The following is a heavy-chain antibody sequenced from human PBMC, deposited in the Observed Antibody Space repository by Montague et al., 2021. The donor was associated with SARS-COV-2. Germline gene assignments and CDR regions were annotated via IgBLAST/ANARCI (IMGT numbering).Heavy chain of an antibody. CDR1: GDSVAKNRSG. Sequence: CAISGDSVAKNRSGWKELRHEPSTGVQLVCRTLYKTKKNYHYADSLKSRITIDPDTSKNQVSLQLRSVTPEDTAVYFCARVRHMGRGMDVWGKGTTVTVSS. V-gene: IGHV6-1*01. J-gene: IGHJ6*03. CDR3: ARVRHMGRGMDV. CDR2: TLYKTKKNY. D-gene: IGHD3-10*01.